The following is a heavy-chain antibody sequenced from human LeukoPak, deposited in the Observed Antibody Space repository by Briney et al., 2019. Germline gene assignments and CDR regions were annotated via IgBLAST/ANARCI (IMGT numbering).Heavy chain of an antibody. Sequence: ASVKVSCKASGYTFSNYGISWVRQAPGQGLEWVGWIRGDNGNTNYAQKFQGRVTMTTETSTSTAYMELESLGSDETAVYYCASAYYDFWSGYSDYWGQGTLVTVSS. CDR2: IRGDNGNT. CDR3: ASAYYDFWSGYSDY. D-gene: IGHD3-3*01. CDR1: GYTFSNYG. J-gene: IGHJ4*02. V-gene: IGHV1-18*01.